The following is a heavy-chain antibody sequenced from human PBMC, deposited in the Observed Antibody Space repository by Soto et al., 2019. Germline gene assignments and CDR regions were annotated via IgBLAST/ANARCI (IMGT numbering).Heavy chain of an antibody. Sequence: LRLSCSASGFMFTKYSMHWVRQAPGKGLEWVAVVWANGINNYYADFVEGRFTISRDNSKSSLFLQMNRLRVEDTAVYYCVRERGHVDAFDFWGQGNMTPVS. J-gene: IGHJ3*01. CDR3: VRERGHVDAFDF. V-gene: IGHV3-33*01. CDR2: VWANGINN. CDR1: GFMFTKYS.